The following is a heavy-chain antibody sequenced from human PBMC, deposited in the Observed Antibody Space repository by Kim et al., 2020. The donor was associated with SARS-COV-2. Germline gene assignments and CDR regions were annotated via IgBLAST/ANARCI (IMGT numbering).Heavy chain of an antibody. D-gene: IGHD3-22*01. CDR3: ARDDYYDSSGYYLDAFDI. J-gene: IGHJ3*02. V-gene: IGHV4-59*01. Sequence: LKSRVTISVDPAKNQFSLKLSSVTAADTAVYYCARDDYYDSSGYYLDAFDIWGQGTMVTVSS.